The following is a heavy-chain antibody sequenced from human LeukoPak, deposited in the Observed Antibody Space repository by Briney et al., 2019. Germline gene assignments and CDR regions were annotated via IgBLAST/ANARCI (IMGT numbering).Heavy chain of an antibody. Sequence: SETLSLTCTVSGGSISSSSYYWGWIRQPPGKGLEWIGSIYYSGSTYYNPSLKSRVTISVDTSKNQFSLKLSSVTAADTAAYYCASVIPIYGHQSGGSCCRWFDPWGQGTLVTVSS. V-gene: IGHV4-39*07. CDR1: GGSISSSSYY. CDR2: IYYSGST. CDR3: ASVIPIYGHQSGGSCCRWFDP. J-gene: IGHJ5*02. D-gene: IGHD2-15*01.